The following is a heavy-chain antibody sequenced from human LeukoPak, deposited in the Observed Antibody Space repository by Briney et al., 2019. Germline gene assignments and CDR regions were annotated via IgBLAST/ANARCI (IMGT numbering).Heavy chain of an antibody. CDR1: GGTFSSCA. V-gene: IGHV1-69*04. CDR3: ARSHIVVVTAIPAYFDY. Sequence: SVKVSCKAPGGTFSSCAISWVRQAPGQGLEWMGRIIPILGIANYAQKFQGRVTITADKSTSTAYMELSSLRSEDTAVYYCARSHIVVVTAIPAYFDYWGQGTLVTVSS. J-gene: IGHJ4*02. D-gene: IGHD2-21*02. CDR2: IIPILGIA.